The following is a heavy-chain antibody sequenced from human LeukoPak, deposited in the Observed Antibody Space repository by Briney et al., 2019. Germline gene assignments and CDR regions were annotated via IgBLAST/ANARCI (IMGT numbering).Heavy chain of an antibody. CDR2: INAGNGNT. V-gene: IGHV1-3*01. CDR3: ARDRPTAMESSFYFYGMDV. D-gene: IGHD5-18*01. J-gene: IGHJ6*02. Sequence: GASVKVSCKASGYTFTSYAMHWVRQAPGQRLEWMGWINAGNGNTKYSQKFQGRVTMTTDTSTSTAYMEVRSLRSDDTAVFYCARDRPTAMESSFYFYGMDVWGQGTTVTVSS. CDR1: GYTFTSYA.